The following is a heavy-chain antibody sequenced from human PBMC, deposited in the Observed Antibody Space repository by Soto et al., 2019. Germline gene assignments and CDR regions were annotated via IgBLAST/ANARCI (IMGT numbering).Heavy chain of an antibody. CDR3: AKDLKRGYSYGPDYYYYGMDV. CDR2: ISWDGGST. CDR1: GFTFSSSS. V-gene: IGHV3-43*01. D-gene: IGHD5-18*01. J-gene: IGHJ6*02. Sequence: GGSLRLSCAASGFTFSSSSMDWVRQAPGKGLEWVSLISWDGGSTYYADSVKGRFTISRDNSKNSLYLQMNSLRTEDTALYYCAKDLKRGYSYGPDYYYYGMDVWGQGTTVTVSS.